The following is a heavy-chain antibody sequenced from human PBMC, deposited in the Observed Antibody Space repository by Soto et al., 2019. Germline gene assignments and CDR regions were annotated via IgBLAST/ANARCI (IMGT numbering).Heavy chain of an antibody. V-gene: IGHV3-21*01. Sequence: GGSLRLSCVASGFTFSSSRMNWVRQAPGKGLEWVSFISSSSDYMYYADSVKGRFTVSRDNAKNSLYLQMDSLRAEDTAVYYCARDGITMIRGITVFDFWGQGTRVTVSS. CDR3: ARDGITMIRGITVFDF. CDR1: GFTFSSSR. J-gene: IGHJ4*02. D-gene: IGHD3-10*01. CDR2: ISSSSDYM.